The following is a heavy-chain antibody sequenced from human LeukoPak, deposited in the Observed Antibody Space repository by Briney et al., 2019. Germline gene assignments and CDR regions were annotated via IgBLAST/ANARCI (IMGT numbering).Heavy chain of an antibody. CDR2: ISSGGSTI. J-gene: IGHJ6*03. D-gene: IGHD6-19*01. CDR3: ARDAQWLVPEGYYYYMDV. CDR1: GFTFSTYE. Sequence: GGSLRLSCAASGFTFSTYEMNWVRQAPGKGLEWVSYISSGGSTIYYADSVKGRFPISRDNAKNSLYLQMNRLGAEDTAVYYCARDAQWLVPEGYYYYMDVWGKGTTVTVSS. V-gene: IGHV3-48*03.